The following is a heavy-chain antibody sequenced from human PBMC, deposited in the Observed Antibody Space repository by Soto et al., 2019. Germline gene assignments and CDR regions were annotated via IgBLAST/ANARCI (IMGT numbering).Heavy chain of an antibody. J-gene: IGHJ4*02. CDR2: IIPIFGTA. Sequence: ASVKVSCKASGGTFSSYAISWVRQAPGQGLEWMGGIIPIFGTANYAQKFQGRVTITADESTSTAYMELSSLRSEDTAVYYCARGWNSSGWSAGFGYWGQGTLVTVSS. D-gene: IGHD6-19*01. V-gene: IGHV1-69*13. CDR3: ARGWNSSGWSAGFGY. CDR1: GGTFSSYA.